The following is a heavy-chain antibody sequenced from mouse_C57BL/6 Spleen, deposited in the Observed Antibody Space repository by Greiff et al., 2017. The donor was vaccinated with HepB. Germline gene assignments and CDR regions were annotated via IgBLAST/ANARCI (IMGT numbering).Heavy chain of an antibody. Sequence: EVKLVESGGGLVKPGGSLKLSCAASGFTFSSYTMSWVRQTPEKRLEWVATISGGGGNTYYPDSVKGRFTISRDNAKNTLYLQMSSLRSEDTALYYCARGYYGSSYDYFDYWGQGTTLTVSS. CDR1: GFTFSSYT. CDR3: ARGYYGSSYDYFDY. V-gene: IGHV5-9*01. J-gene: IGHJ2*01. D-gene: IGHD1-1*01. CDR2: ISGGGGNT.